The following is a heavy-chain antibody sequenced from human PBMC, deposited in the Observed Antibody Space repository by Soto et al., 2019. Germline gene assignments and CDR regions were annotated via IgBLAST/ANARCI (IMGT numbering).Heavy chain of an antibody. D-gene: IGHD2-15*01. V-gene: IGHV1-18*01. J-gene: IGHJ6*02. CDR1: GYTFTSYG. CDR2: ISAYSGNT. Sequence: QVQLVQSGAEVKKPGASLKVSCKGSGYTFTSYGISWVRQAPGQGLEWMGWISAYSGNTNYAQKFQDRVTLTTDTSTTTAYMELRSLRSDDTAVYYCARDGGFCSGGTGYPFRYYYYAMDVWGQGTTVTVSS. CDR3: ARDGGFCSGGTGYPFRYYYYAMDV.